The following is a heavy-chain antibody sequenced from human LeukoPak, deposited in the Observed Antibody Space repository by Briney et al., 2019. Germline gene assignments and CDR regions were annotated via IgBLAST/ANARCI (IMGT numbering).Heavy chain of an antibody. Sequence: GGSLRLSCAASGFTFSDYDMHWVRQAPGKGLEWVSAIGTGGDTYYTGSVKGRFTISRENAKNSLYLQMNSLRAGDTAVYYCARGVIIRGRLDPWGQGTLVTVSS. CDR3: ARGVIIRGRLDP. D-gene: IGHD3-16*02. V-gene: IGHV3-13*01. CDR2: IGTGGDT. J-gene: IGHJ5*02. CDR1: GFTFSDYD.